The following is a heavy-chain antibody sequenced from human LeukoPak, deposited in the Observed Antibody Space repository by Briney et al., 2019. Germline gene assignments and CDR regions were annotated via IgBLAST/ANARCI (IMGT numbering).Heavy chain of an antibody. V-gene: IGHV3-9*01. CDR3: AKDYDRSGWAGGEFDY. CDR1: GFTFDDYA. CDR2: ISWNSGSI. D-gene: IGHD6-19*01. J-gene: IGHJ4*02. Sequence: TGGSLRLSCAASGFTFDDYAMHWVRQAPGKGLEWVSGISWNSGSIGYADSVKGRFTISRDNAKNSLYLQMNSPRAEDTALYYCAKDYDRSGWAGGEFDYWGQGTLVTVSS.